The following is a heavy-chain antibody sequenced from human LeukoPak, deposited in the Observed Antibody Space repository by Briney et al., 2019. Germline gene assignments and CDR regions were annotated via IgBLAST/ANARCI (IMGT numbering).Heavy chain of an antibody. CDR3: AKARQYYYYYMDV. V-gene: IGHV3-23*01. Sequence: PTGGSLRLSCAASGFTFSSYGMHWVRQAPGKGLEWVSAISGSGGSTYYADSVKGRFTISRDNSKNTLYLQMNSLRAEDTAVYYCAKARQYYYYYMDVWGKGTTVTISS. CDR2: ISGSGGST. CDR1: GFTFSSYG. J-gene: IGHJ6*03.